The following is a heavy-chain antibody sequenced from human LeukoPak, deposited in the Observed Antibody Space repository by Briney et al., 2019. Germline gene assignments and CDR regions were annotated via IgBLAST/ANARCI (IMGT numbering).Heavy chain of an antibody. D-gene: IGHD5-24*01. J-gene: IGHJ4*02. Sequence: GGSLRLSCVGSGFTFSDAWMSWVRQAPGKGLEWISYVGIDSGNTYYADSVKGRFTISADKAKNSLVLQMNSLRVEDTAVYYCARDYKYAFDNWGQGTLVTVSS. CDR1: GFTFSDAW. CDR2: VGIDSGNT. V-gene: IGHV3-11*06. CDR3: ARDYKYAFDN.